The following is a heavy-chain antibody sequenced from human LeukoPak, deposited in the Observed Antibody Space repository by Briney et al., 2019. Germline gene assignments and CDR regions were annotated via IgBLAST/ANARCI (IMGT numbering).Heavy chain of an antibody. CDR1: GFTFSLYS. CDR2: ISNTI. D-gene: IGHD5-18*01. Sequence: GGSLRLSCAASGFTFSLYSINWVRQAPGKGLEWVSYISNTISYADSVKGRFTISRDNAKNSLYLQMNSLRAEDTAVYYCARDSRIQPTGGDYWGQGTLVTVSS. V-gene: IGHV3-48*04. J-gene: IGHJ4*02. CDR3: ARDSRIQPTGGDY.